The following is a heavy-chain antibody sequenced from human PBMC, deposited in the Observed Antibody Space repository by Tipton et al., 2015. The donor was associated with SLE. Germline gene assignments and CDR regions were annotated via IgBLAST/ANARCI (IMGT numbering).Heavy chain of an antibody. D-gene: IGHD3-3*01. CDR3: ARAIGVNYFNF. V-gene: IGHV4-39*02. Sequence: LSLTCTLSGDSINNNNYYWGWIRQPPGKGLEWIGNINYSGTTYFNPSLKTRVTISVDRSMVHFSLRLTSVTAADTAVYYCARAIGVNYFNFWGQGILVNVSP. J-gene: IGHJ4*02. CDR2: INYSGTT. CDR1: GDSINNNNYY.